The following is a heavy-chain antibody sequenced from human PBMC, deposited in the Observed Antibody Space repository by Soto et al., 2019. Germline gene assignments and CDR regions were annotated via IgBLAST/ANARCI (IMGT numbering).Heavy chain of an antibody. V-gene: IGHV3-15*07. D-gene: IGHD4-17*01. J-gene: IGHJ4*02. CDR1: GFTFSNAW. CDR3: TGTYGDKGPFDY. Sequence: EVPLVESGGGLVQPGGSLRLSCAASGFTFSNAWMNWVRQAPGKGLEWVGRIKSKTDGGTTDYAAPVKGRFTISRDDSKNTLYLQMNSLKTEDTAVYYCTGTYGDKGPFDYWGQGTLVTVSS. CDR2: IKSKTDGGTT.